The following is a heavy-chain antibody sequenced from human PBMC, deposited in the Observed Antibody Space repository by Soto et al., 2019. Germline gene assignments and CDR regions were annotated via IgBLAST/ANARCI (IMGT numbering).Heavy chain of an antibody. V-gene: IGHV3-23*01. CDR1: GFTFSSYA. D-gene: IGHD3-22*01. CDR3: AKEMGIVVVPSPFDY. CDR2: ISGSGGST. Sequence: GGSLRLSCAASGFTFSSYAMSWVRPGPGKGLEWVSAISGSGGSTYYADSVKGRFTISRDNSKNTLYLQMNSLRAEDTAVYYCAKEMGIVVVPSPFDYWGQGTLVTVSS. J-gene: IGHJ4*02.